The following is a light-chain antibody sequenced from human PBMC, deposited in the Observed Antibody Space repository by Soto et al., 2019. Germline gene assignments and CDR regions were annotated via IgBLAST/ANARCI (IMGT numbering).Light chain of an antibody. CDR2: AAS. Sequence: DIQMTQSPSSLSASVGXRDTITCRASQGISNYLAWYQQKPRKAPKLLIYAASTLQSGVPSRFSASGSGTYFTLTISSLQPEDVATYYCQKYNSVPFTFTPGTKVDIK. CDR3: QKYNSVPFT. J-gene: IGKJ3*01. CDR1: QGISNY. V-gene: IGKV1-27*01.